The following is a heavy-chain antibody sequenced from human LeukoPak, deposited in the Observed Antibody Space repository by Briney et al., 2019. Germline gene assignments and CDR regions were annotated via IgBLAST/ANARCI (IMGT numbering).Heavy chain of an antibody. D-gene: IGHD2-8*02. CDR3: ARDTVDRLEY. V-gene: IGHV3-7*01. CDR1: GFTFINSW. Sequence: PGGSLRLFCVASGFTFINSWMAWVRQAPGKGLEWVANIKQDGGTKHYADSLRGRFTISRDNPKNSLYLQMNSLRSDDTALYYCARDTVDRLEYWGRGNLDTVAS. J-gene: IGHJ4*02. CDR2: IKQDGGTK.